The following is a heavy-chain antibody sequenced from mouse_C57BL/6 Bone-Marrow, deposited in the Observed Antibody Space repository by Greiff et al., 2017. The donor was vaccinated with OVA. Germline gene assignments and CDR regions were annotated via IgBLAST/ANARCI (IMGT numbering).Heavy chain of an antibody. Sequence: VQLQQPGAELVKPGASVKMSCKASGYNFNSYWITWVKQRPGQGLEWIGDIYPGSGSTKYNEKFKSKATLTVDTSSSTAYMQLSSLTSEDSAVYYCARGGTNYLDYWGQGTTLTVSS. V-gene: IGHV1-55*01. J-gene: IGHJ2*01. CDR1: GYNFNSYW. CDR3: ARGGTNYLDY. D-gene: IGHD3-3*01. CDR2: IYPGSGST.